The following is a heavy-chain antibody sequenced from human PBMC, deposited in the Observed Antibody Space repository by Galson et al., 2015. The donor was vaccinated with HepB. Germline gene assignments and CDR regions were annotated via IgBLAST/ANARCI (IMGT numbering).Heavy chain of an antibody. Sequence: SVKVSCKASGYTFTSYYMHWVRQAPGQGLEWMGIINPSGGSTNYAQGFQGRVTMTRDTSTSTVYMELSSLRSEDMAVYYCARGVLSESGFDYWGQGTLVTVSS. D-gene: IGHD3-16*01. CDR2: INPSGGST. J-gene: IGHJ4*02. CDR1: GYTFTSYY. V-gene: IGHV1-46*01. CDR3: ARGVLSESGFDY.